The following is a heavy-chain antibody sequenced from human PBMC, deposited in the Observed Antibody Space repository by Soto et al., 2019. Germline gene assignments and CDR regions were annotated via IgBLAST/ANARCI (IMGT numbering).Heavy chain of an antibody. CDR2: IHHSETT. CDR3: ARYDYDKKISDIDS. J-gene: IGHJ5*01. D-gene: IGHD3-22*01. V-gene: IGHV4-4*02. Sequence: PSETLSLTCAVSGASVSSTKWCSWVRQPPGKGLEWIGEIHHSETTNYNPSLESRVTISIDKSKNQFSLKLSSVTAADTAVYYCARYDYDKKISDIDSWGQGALVTVSS. CDR1: GASVSSTKW.